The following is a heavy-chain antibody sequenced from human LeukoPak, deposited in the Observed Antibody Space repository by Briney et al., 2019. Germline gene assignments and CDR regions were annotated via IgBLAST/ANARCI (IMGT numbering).Heavy chain of an antibody. D-gene: IGHD1-26*01. CDR1: GFTVSSNY. Sequence: AGGSLRLSCAASGFTVSSNYVSCVHQAPGRGLEWVSVIYSGGSTYSADSVKGRFTISRHNSKNTLYLQMNSLRDEDTAVYNCARAGGDYYYGMDVWGQGTTVAVSS. V-gene: IGHV3-53*04. CDR2: IYSGGST. J-gene: IGHJ6*02. CDR3: ARAGGDYYYGMDV.